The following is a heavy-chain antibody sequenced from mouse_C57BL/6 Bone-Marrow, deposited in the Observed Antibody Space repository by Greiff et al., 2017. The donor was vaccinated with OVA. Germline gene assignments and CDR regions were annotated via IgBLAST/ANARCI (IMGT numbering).Heavy chain of an antibody. Sequence: QVQLQQSGAELARPGASVKLSCKASGYTFTSYGISWVKQRPGQGLEWIGEIYPRSGNTYYNEKFKGKATLTAAKSSSTAYMVLRSLKAEDSSVYFRAMIVYGTFAVWGQGTLVTVSA. CDR1: GYTFTSYG. J-gene: IGHJ3*01. CDR3: AMIVYGTFAV. D-gene: IGHD2-3*01. V-gene: IGHV1-81*01. CDR2: IYPRSGNT.